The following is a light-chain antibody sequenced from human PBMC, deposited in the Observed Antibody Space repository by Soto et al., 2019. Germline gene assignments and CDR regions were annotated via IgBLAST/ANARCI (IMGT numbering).Light chain of an antibody. CDR2: DVS. Sequence: ALTQPASVFGCPGQSITSCCTGASSDVGGYNYVSWYQHHPGKAPKLMIYDVSNRPSGVSNRFSGSKSGNTASLTISGLRAEDEAHYYCFSYARRSPYVFGPGTKVPV. V-gene: IGLV2-14*03. J-gene: IGLJ1*01. CDR1: SSDVGGYNY. CDR3: FSYARRSPYV.